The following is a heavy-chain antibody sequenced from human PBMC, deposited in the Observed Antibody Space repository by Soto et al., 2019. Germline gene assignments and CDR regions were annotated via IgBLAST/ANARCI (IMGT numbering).Heavy chain of an antibody. CDR3: ARHKRRSDYNSWFNLFDP. D-gene: IGHD6-13*01. CDR2: IYYSGNA. CDR1: GGSISSSPYY. Sequence: SETLSLTCTVSGGSISSSPYYWGWIRQPPGKGLEWIGSIYYSGNAYYSPSLKSRVTVSVDTSKNQFSLRLNSVTAADTAVYYCARHKRRSDYNSWFNLFDPWGQGTLVTVSS. V-gene: IGHV4-39*01. J-gene: IGHJ5*02.